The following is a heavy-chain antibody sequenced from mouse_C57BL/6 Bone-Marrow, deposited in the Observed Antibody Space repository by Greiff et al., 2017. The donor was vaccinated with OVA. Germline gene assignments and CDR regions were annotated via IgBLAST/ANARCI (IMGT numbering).Heavy chain of an antibody. Sequence: QVQLQQPGAELVRPGTSVKLSCKASGYTFTSYWMHWVKQRPGQGLEWIGVIDPSDSYTKYNQKFKGKATLTVDTSSSTAYMQLSSLTSEDSAVYYCARKYYGPWYFDVWGTGTTVTVSS. CDR2: IDPSDSYT. CDR1: GYTFTSYW. CDR3: ARKYYGPWYFDV. D-gene: IGHD1-2*01. J-gene: IGHJ1*03. V-gene: IGHV1-59*01.